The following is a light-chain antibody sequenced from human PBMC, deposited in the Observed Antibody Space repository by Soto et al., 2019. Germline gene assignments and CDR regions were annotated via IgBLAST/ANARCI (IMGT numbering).Light chain of an antibody. V-gene: IGKV3-20*01. J-gene: IGKJ4*01. Sequence: EIVLTQSPGTLSLSPGERATLSCRASQSVSSSYLAWYQQKPGQAPRLLIYGASSRATGIPDRFSGSGSGTDVTLTISRLEPEEFAVYYCQQYGSSPLTFGGGTQVEIK. CDR2: GAS. CDR1: QSVSSSY. CDR3: QQYGSSPLT.